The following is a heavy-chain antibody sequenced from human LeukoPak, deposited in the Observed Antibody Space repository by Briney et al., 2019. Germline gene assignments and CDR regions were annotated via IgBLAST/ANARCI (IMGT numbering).Heavy chain of an antibody. D-gene: IGHD3-22*01. V-gene: IGHV1-69*01. CDR2: IIPIFATT. CDR3: ARAGVWDYSGSSGYHNAAFDI. CDR1: GGTFGSFA. J-gene: IGHJ3*02. Sequence: GASVKVSCKTSGGTFGSFAIAWLRQAPGQGLEWMGGIIPIFATTNYAQEFQGRVSITADEFTSTVYMELTSLRSDDTAVYYCARAGVWDYSGSSGYHNAAFDIWGQGTMVTVSS.